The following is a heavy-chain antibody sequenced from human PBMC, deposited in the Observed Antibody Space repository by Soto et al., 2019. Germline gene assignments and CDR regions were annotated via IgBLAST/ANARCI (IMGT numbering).Heavy chain of an antibody. CDR2: INQAGSVK. V-gene: IGHV3-7*05. Sequence: HPGGSLRLSCAASGFTLSTYYMGWVRQAPGKGLEWVANINQAGSVKNYVDSVKGRFTVSRDNAKNSLYLQMNSLRADDTAVYYCVRDLVGSRGCLGQWGQGTQVTVSS. CDR1: GFTLSTYY. J-gene: IGHJ4*02. D-gene: IGHD3-22*01. CDR3: VRDLVGSRGCLGQ.